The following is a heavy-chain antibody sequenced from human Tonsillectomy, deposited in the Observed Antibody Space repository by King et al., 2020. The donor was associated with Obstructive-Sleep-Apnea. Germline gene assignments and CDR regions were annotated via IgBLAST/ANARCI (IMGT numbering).Heavy chain of an antibody. J-gene: IGHJ2*01. CDR1: GFTFSSYG. Sequence: QLVQSGGGVVQPGRSLRLSCAASGFTFSSYGMHWVRQAPGKGLEWVAVIWYDGSNKYYADSVKGRFTISKDNSKNTLYLQMNSLRAEDTAVYYCARDFSDCGGDCSPDLYFDLWGRGTLVTVSS. CDR2: IWYDGSNK. D-gene: IGHD2-21*02. V-gene: IGHV3-33*01. CDR3: ARDFSDCGGDCSPDLYFDL.